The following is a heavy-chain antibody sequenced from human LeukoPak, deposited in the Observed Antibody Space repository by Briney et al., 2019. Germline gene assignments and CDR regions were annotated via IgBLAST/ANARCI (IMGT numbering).Heavy chain of an antibody. CDR3: ARWIAVAGYYFDY. J-gene: IGHJ4*02. D-gene: IGHD6-19*01. V-gene: IGHV1-69*05. Sequence: SVTLSCKSSGSTVGNCASIWVRQAPGQGHKWMGGIIPIFGTANYAQKFQGRVTITTDESTSTAYMELSSLRSEDTAVYYCARWIAVAGYYFDYWGQGTLVTVSS. CDR2: IIPIFGTA. CDR1: GSTVGNCA.